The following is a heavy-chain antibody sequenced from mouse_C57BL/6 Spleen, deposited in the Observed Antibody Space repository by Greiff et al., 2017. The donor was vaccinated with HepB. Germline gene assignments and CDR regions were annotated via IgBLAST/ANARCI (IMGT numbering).Heavy chain of an antibody. V-gene: IGHV1-22*01. Sequence: EVMLVESGPELVKPGASVKMSCEASGYTFTDYNMHWVKQSHGKSLEWIGYINPNNGGTSYNQKFKGKATLTVNKSSSTAYMELRSLTSEDSAVYYCARYLYYYGSSSHFDYWGQGTTLTGSS. CDR3: ARYLYYYGSSSHFDY. J-gene: IGHJ2*01. CDR2: INPNNGGT. CDR1: GYTFTDYN. D-gene: IGHD1-1*01.